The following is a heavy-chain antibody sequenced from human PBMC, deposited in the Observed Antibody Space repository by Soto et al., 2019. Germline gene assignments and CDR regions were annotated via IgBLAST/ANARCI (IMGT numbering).Heavy chain of an antibody. CDR1: GYSISTRYY. CDR2: VYRSGAA. CDR3: ARSSSAHALLDY. J-gene: IGHJ4*02. V-gene: IGHV4-38-2*02. D-gene: IGHD1-26*01. Sequence: SETLSLTCTVSGYSISTRYYWAWVPQSPGKGLEWIGSVYRSGAAYYSPTLKSRVTLSVDTSKNQFSLHLKSVTAADAAVYYCARSSSAHALLDYWGQGTLVTVSS.